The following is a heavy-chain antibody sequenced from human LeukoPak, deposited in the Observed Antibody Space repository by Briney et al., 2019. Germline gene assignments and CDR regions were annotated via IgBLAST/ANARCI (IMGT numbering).Heavy chain of an antibody. V-gene: IGHV4-39*01. J-gene: IGHJ4*02. D-gene: IGHD2-15*01. CDR3: VRHGGGYCSGGICYVDY. CDR2: IYYSGST. CDR1: GGSISSSSYY. Sequence: PSETLSLTCTVSGGSISSSSYYWGWIRQPPGKGLEWIGSIYYSGSTYYNPSLKSRVTISVDTSKNQFSLKVTSVTAADTAVYYCVRHGGGYCSGGICYVDYWGQGTLVTVSS.